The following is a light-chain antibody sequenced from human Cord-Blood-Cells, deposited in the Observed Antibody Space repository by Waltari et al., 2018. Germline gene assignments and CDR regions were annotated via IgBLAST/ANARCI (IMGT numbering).Light chain of an antibody. CDR3: SSYTSSSTLVV. CDR2: DVS. CDR1: SSDVGGYKY. J-gene: IGLJ1*01. V-gene: IGLV2-14*01. Sequence: QSALTQPASVSGSPGQSITISCTGPSSDVGGYKYVSWYQQHPGKAPNLMIYDVSNRPSGVSNRFSGSKSGNTASLTISGLQAEDEADYYCSSYTSSSTLVVFGTGTKVTVL.